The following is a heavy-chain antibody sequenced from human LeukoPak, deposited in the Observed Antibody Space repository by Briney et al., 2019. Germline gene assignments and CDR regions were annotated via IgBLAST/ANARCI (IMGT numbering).Heavy chain of an antibody. Sequence: GGSLRLSCAASGFTLSSNYMTWVRQAPGKGLQWVSLIDSGGSTYFADSVKGRFTISRDTSKNTLYLQMNSLRAEDTAVYYCARRAPTVTYYYYYYMDVWGKGTTVTVSS. J-gene: IGHJ6*03. CDR1: GFTLSSNY. CDR2: IDSGGST. V-gene: IGHV3-53*01. CDR3: ARRAPTVTYYYYYYMDV. D-gene: IGHD4-11*01.